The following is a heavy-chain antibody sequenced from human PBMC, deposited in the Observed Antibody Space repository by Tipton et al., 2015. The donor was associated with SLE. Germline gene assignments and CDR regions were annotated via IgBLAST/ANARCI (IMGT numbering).Heavy chain of an antibody. J-gene: IGHJ3*02. D-gene: IGHD1-20*01. V-gene: IGHV5-10-1*01. Sequence: GHVTISADKSISTAYLQWSSLKASDTAMYYCSRQFNWNLDAFDIWGQGTMVTVSS. CDR3: SRQFNWNLDAFDI.